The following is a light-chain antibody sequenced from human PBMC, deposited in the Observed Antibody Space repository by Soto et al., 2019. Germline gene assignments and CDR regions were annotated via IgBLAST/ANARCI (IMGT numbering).Light chain of an antibody. CDR2: EVS. CDR3: SSYTSSSTLV. CDR1: SSDVGDYNY. J-gene: IGLJ2*01. Sequence: QSVLTQPASVSGSPGQSITISCTGTSSDVGDYNYVSWYQQHPGKAPKVIIYEVSNRPSGVSNRFSGSKSGNTASLTISGLQAEDEAHYYCSSYTSSSTLVFGGGTKLTV. V-gene: IGLV2-14*01.